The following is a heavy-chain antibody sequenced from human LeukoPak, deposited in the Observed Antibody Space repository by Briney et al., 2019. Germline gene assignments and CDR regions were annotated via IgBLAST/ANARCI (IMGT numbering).Heavy chain of an antibody. V-gene: IGHV4-34*03. D-gene: IGHD3-9*01. J-gene: IGHJ4*02. Sequence: SETLSLICAVYGGSFIGYYWSWIRPPPGKGLEWIGEINPSGSSNYNPSLKSRVTISVDTSKNQFSLKLSSVTAADTAVFFFKQKTAYDILTGYSGALDYWGQGTLVTVSS. CDR3: KQKTAYDILTGYSGALDY. CDR2: INPSGSS. CDR1: GGSFIGYY.